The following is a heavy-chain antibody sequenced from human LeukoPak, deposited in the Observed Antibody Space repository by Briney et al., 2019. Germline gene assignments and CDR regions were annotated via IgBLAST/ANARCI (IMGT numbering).Heavy chain of an antibody. D-gene: IGHD4-17*01. J-gene: IGHJ4*02. V-gene: IGHV4-61*05. CDR3: ARSPTVNRMDFDY. CDR1: GGSISRSYYY. CDR2: IYTSGST. Sequence: SETLSLTCTVSGGSISRSYYYWGWIRQPPGKGLEWIGRIYTSGSTNYNPSLKSRVTMSVDTSKNQFSLKLSSVTAADTAVYYCARSPTVNRMDFDYWGQGTLVTVSS.